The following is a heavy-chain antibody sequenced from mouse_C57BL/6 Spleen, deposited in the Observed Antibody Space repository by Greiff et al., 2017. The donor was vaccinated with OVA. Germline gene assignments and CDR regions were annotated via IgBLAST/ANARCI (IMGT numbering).Heavy chain of an antibody. J-gene: IGHJ2*01. CDR2: ISYSGST. D-gene: IGHD1-1*01. V-gene: IGHV3-1*01. CDR1: GYSITSGYD. Sequence: DVQLQESGPGMVKPSQSLSLTCTVTGYSITSGYDWHWIRHFPGNKLEWMGYISYSGSTNYNPSLKSRISITHDTSKNHFFLKLNSVTTEDTATYYCARGGEFGTTVVAPFDYWGQGTTLTVSS. CDR3: ARGGEFGTTVVAPFDY.